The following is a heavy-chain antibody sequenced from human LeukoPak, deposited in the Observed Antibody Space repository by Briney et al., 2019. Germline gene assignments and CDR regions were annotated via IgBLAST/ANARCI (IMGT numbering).Heavy chain of an antibody. V-gene: IGHV3-21*01. J-gene: IGHJ3*02. D-gene: IGHD2/OR15-2a*01. CDR1: AFTFSNYN. Sequence: GGSLRLSCAASAFTFSNYNMNWVRQAPGKGLEWVSSISRISTNTYYADSVKGRFTISTDNAKNSLSLQMNNLRAEDTAVYYCARYRHYLYDSKNDAFDIWGQGTMVTVSS. CDR2: ISRISTNT. CDR3: ARYRHYLYDSKNDAFDI.